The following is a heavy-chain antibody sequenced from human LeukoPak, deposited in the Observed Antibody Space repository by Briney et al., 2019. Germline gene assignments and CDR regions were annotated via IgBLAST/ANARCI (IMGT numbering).Heavy chain of an antibody. V-gene: IGHV4-59*01. J-gene: IGHJ5*02. CDR1: GGSISSYY. CDR2: IYYSGST. CDR3: ARGTTEKYGSGSPNWFDP. D-gene: IGHD3-10*01. Sequence: SETLSLTCTVSGGSISSYYWSWIRQPPGKGLEWIGYIYYSGSTNYNPSLKSRVTISVDTSKSQFSLKLSSVTAADTAVYYCARGTTEKYGSGSPNWFDPWGQGTLVTVSS.